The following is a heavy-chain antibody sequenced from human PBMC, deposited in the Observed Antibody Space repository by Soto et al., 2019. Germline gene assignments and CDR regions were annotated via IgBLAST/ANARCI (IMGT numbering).Heavy chain of an antibody. Sequence: PGGSLRLSCAPSGFTFSSYCRHWVRQAPGRGLAWVAVIWYDGSNKYYADSVKGRFTISRDNSKNTLYLQMNSLRAEDTAVYYCARDALGVAVAGEFDYWGQGT. J-gene: IGHJ4*02. CDR1: GFTFSSYC. V-gene: IGHV3-33*01. CDR2: IWYDGSNK. D-gene: IGHD6-19*01. CDR3: ARDALGVAVAGEFDY.